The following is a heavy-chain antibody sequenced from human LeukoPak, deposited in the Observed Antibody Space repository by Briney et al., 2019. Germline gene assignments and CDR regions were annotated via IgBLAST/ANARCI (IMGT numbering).Heavy chain of an antibody. V-gene: IGHV1-2*02. Sequence: VASVKVSCKASGYTFTGYYMHWVRQAPGQGLEWMGWINPNSGGTNYAQKFQGRVTMTRDTSISTAYMELSRLRSDDTAVYYCARVGLGYCSGGSCSDFDYWGQGTLVTVSS. CDR2: INPNSGGT. CDR1: GYTFTGYY. CDR3: ARVGLGYCSGGSCSDFDY. D-gene: IGHD2-15*01. J-gene: IGHJ4*02.